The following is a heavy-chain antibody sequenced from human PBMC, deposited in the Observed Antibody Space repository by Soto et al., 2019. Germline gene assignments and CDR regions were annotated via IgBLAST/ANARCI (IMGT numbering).Heavy chain of an antibody. CDR2: ITGRGTIT. V-gene: IGHV3-48*03. Sequence: EVKLVESGGGLVQPGGSLSLSCATSGFSFSTYEMNWVRQAPGKGLEWLSYITGRGTITYYAASVKGRFTVSRDNAEMSLSLEMNNLRAEDTALYYCARGRCTSSSCHFDYWGQGTLVTVSS. D-gene: IGHD2-8*01. CDR1: GFSFSTYE. J-gene: IGHJ4*02. CDR3: ARGRCTSSSCHFDY.